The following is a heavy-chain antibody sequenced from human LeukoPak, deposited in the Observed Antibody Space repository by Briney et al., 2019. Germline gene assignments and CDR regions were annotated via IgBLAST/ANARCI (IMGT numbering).Heavy chain of an antibody. CDR1: GYIFSTYW. Sequence: GGSLRLSCKGSGYIFSTYWIAWVRRMPGKGLQWMGIIYPGDSDTRCRPSFQGQVHLSADKSISTAYLQWSSLKASDTAMYYCARLATFAAPHSDYWGQGSLVTVSS. CDR3: ARLATFAAPHSDY. J-gene: IGHJ4*02. V-gene: IGHV5-51*01. D-gene: IGHD2/OR15-2a*01. CDR2: IYPGDSDT.